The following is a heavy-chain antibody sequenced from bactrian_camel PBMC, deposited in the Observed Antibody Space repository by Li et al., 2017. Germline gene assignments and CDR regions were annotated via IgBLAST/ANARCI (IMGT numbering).Heavy chain of an antibody. Sequence: HVQLVESGGGSVEAGGSLRLSCQVSGSVRSATCVAWFRQAAGQGREGVANIWSGLWTEHPSTHVVNSVKGRFTISIDNAKDTLTLQMNSLKPEDTAMYYCAADDRWYCSDTWPVWEYKYKGQGTQVTVS. CDR2: IWSGLWTE. V-gene: IGHV3S1*01. CDR3: AADDRWYCSDTWPVWEYKY. J-gene: IGHJ4*01. CDR1: GSVRSATC. D-gene: IGHD3*01.